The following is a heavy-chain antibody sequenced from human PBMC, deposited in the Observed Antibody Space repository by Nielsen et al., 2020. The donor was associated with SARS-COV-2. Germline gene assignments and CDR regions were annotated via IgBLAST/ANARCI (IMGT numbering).Heavy chain of an antibody. V-gene: IGHV1-69*04. CDR1: GGTFSSYA. D-gene: IGHD6-19*01. Sequence: SVKVSCKASGGTFSSYAISWVRQAPGQGLEWMGRIIPILGIANYAQKFQGRVTTTADKSTSTAYMELNSLRAEDTAVYYCAKDEESSGWSDPRYYYYGMDVWGQGTTVTVSS. CDR3: AKDEESSGWSDPRYYYYGMDV. CDR2: IIPILGIA. J-gene: IGHJ6*02.